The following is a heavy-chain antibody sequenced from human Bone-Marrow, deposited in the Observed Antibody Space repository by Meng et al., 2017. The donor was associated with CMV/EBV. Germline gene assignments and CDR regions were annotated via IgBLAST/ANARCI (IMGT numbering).Heavy chain of an antibody. V-gene: IGHV3-48*04. CDR2: ISWNSGSI. CDR3: ARRARDIVATGFDY. J-gene: IGHJ4*02. CDR1: GFTVSSNY. Sequence: GESLKISCAASGFTVSSNYMSWVRQAPGKGLERVSGISWNSGSIGYADSVKGRFTISRDNAKNSLYLQMNSLRAEDTAVYYCARRARDIVATGFDYWGQGTLVTVSS. D-gene: IGHD5-12*01.